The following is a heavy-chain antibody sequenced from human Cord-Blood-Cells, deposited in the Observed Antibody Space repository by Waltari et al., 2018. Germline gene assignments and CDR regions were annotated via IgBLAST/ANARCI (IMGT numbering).Heavy chain of an antibody. D-gene: IGHD4-17*01. Sequence: QLQLQESGPGLVKPSETLSLTCTAAGGSLSSRSYPWGWVAHPPGTGLEWIGSIYYHGSTYYHPSLKSRVTISVDTSKNQFSLKLSSVTAADTAVYYCARPTTVTTLAGWYFDLWGRGTLVTVSS. CDR1: GGSLSSRSYP. J-gene: IGHJ2*01. V-gene: IGHV4-39*01. CDR2: IYYHGST. CDR3: ARPTTVTTLAGWYFDL.